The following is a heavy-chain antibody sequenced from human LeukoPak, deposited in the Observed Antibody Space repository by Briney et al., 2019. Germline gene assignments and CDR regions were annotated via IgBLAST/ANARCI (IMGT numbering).Heavy chain of an antibody. J-gene: IGHJ4*02. Sequence: GGSLRLSCAASGFTFSSSWMSWVRQAPGKGLEWVANIRADGGVRNYVDSVKGRFTISRDNAKNSLYLQMNSLRAEDTAVFYCARGNFRRDGYNFDYWGQGTLVTVSS. D-gene: IGHD5-24*01. V-gene: IGHV3-7*02. CDR1: GFTFSSSW. CDR3: ARGNFRRDGYNFDY. CDR2: IRADGGVR.